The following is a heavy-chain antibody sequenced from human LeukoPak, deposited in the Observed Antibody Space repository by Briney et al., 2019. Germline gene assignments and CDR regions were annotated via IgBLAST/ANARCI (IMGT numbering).Heavy chain of an antibody. CDR1: GFTFSYYS. CDR3: ARDGAPYDYGDFLDFDY. CDR2: ISRSSTYI. V-gene: IGHV3-21*01. J-gene: IGHJ4*02. D-gene: IGHD4-17*01. Sequence: AGSLRLSCAASGFTFSYYSMNWVRQAPGKGLEWVSSISRSSTYIYYTDSVKGRFTISRDNAKNSLYLPLNSLRAEDTAVYYCARDGAPYDYGDFLDFDYWGQGTLVTVSS.